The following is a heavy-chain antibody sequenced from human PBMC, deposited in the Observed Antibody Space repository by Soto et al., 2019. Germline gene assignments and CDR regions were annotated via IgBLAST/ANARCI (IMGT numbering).Heavy chain of an antibody. V-gene: IGHV4-34*01. J-gene: IGHJ4*02. D-gene: IGHD5-12*01. CDR1: GGSFSGYY. Sequence: PSETLSLTCAVYGGSFSGYYWSWIRQPPGKGLEWIGEINHSGSTNYNPSLKSRVTISVDTSKNQFSLKLSSVTAADTAVYYCARASYSGPYNYWGQGTLVTV. CDR3: ARASYSGPYNY. CDR2: INHSGST.